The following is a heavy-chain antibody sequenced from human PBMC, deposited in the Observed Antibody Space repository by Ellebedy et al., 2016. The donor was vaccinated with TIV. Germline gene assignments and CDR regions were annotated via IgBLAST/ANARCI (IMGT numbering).Heavy chain of an antibody. CDR2: INPSGGST. CDR3: ARVAMRIAVAGVDY. CDR1: GYTFSSYY. Sequence: AASVKVSCKASGYTFSSYYMHWVRQAPGQGLEWMGIINPSGGSTTYAQNLQGRVTMTRDTSTSTVYMELSSLRSEDTAVYYCARVAMRIAVAGVDYWGQGTLVTVSS. V-gene: IGHV1-46*04. J-gene: IGHJ4*02. D-gene: IGHD6-19*01.